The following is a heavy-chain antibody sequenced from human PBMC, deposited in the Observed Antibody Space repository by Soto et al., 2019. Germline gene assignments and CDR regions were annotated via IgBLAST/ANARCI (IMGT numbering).Heavy chain of an antibody. CDR1: GFTFSSYG. V-gene: IGHV3-30*18. D-gene: IGHD6-13*01. Sequence: GGSLRLSCAASGFTFSSYGMHWVRQAPGKGLEWVAVISYDGSNKYYADSVKGRFTISRDNSKNTLYLQMNSLRAEDTAVYYCAKDIIAAAGINYYYYGMDVWGQGTTVTV. CDR3: AKDIIAAAGINYYYYGMDV. CDR2: ISYDGSNK. J-gene: IGHJ6*02.